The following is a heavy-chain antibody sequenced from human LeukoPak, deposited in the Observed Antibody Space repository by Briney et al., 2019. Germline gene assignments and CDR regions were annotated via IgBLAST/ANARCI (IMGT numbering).Heavy chain of an antibody. Sequence: AAVKVSCQASGYTFTGYYMHWVRQAPGQGLEWMGWINPNRGCTNYAQKFQGWVTMTRDTSISTAYMELSRLRSDDTAVYYCARGGPRYSSSWYYFDYWGQGTLVTVSS. J-gene: IGHJ4*02. V-gene: IGHV1-2*04. D-gene: IGHD6-13*01. CDR2: INPNRGCT. CDR1: GYTFTGYY. CDR3: ARGGPRYSSSWYYFDY.